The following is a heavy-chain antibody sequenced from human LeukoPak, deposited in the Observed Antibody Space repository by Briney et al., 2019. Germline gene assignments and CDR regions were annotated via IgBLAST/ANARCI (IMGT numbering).Heavy chain of an antibody. D-gene: IGHD2-21*01. CDR1: GGTFSSYA. V-gene: IGHV1-69*06. Sequence: GSSVKVSCKXSGGTFSSYAISWVLQAPRQRLEWMGGIIPIFGTANYAQKFQGKVTITADKSTSTAYTYLSSMRSEDTAVYYCARQYCGGDCYSRAYYFDYWGQGTLVTVSS. CDR2: IIPIFGTA. J-gene: IGHJ4*02. CDR3: ARQYCGGDCYSRAYYFDY.